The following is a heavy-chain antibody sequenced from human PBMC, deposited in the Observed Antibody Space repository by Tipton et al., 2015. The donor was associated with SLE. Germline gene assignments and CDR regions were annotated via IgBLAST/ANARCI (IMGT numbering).Heavy chain of an antibody. CDR2: INHSGST. Sequence: TLSLTCAVYGGSFSGYYWSWIRQPPGKGLEWIGEINHSGSTNYNPSLKSRLTISVDTSKNQFSLNLSSVTAADTAVYYCARAPRYYYDSSYFDYWGQGTLVTVSS. CDR1: GGSFSGYY. V-gene: IGHV4-34*01. J-gene: IGHJ4*02. D-gene: IGHD3-22*01. CDR3: ARAPRYYYDSSYFDY.